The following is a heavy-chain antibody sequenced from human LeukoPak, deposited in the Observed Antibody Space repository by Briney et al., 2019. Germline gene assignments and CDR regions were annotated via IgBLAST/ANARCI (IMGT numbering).Heavy chain of an antibody. J-gene: IGHJ3*02. Sequence: GGSVRLSCAASGFTFSSYAMSWVRQAPGKGLEWVSGISGSGGNTYYADSVKGRFTISRDNSKNTLYLQMNSLRAKDTAVHYCAKQNIAMAGTGAFDIWGQGTMVTVSS. V-gene: IGHV3-23*01. CDR1: GFTFSSYA. D-gene: IGHD6-19*01. CDR2: ISGSGGNT. CDR3: AKQNIAMAGTGAFDI.